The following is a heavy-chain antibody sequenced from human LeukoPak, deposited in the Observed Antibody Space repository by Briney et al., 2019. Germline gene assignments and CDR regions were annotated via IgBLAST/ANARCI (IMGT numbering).Heavy chain of an antibody. V-gene: IGHV1-2*02. J-gene: IGHJ5*02. D-gene: IGHD2-21*01. CDR3: ARADRLHGGPYLIGP. CDR2: INPNSGGT. Sequence: ASVKVSCKTSGYTFTDYYMHWVRQAPGQGLEWMGWINPNSGGTSSAQKFQGRVTMTRDTSITTVYMEVSWLTSDDTAIYYCARADRLHGGPYLIGPWGQGTLVTVSS. CDR1: GYTFTDYY.